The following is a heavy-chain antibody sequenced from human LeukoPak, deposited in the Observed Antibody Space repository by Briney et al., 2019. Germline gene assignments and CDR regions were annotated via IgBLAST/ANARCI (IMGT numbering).Heavy chain of an antibody. J-gene: IGHJ4*02. V-gene: IGHV1-18*01. D-gene: IGHD1-14*01. CDR1: GYAFTSYG. CDR3: ARTPRPRDTFDY. CDR2: ISAYNGNT. Sequence: ASVKVSCKASGYAFTSYGISWVRQAPGQGLEWMGWISAYNGNTNYAQKLQGRVTMTTDTSTSTAYMELRSLRSDDTAVYYCARTPRPRDTFDYRGQGTLVTVSS.